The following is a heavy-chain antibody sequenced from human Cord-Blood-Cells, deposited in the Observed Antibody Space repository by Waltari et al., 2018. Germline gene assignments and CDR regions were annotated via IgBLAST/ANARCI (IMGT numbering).Heavy chain of an antibody. CDR1: GWSFSGYY. Sequence: QVQLQQWVAGLLKPSETLSLTCAVYGWSFSGYYWSWIRQPPVQGLEWMGEINHSGSTNYNPSLKGRVAISVDTSKSQFSLTLNSVTAAATAVYYCARALRSSSSWYGWFDPWGQGTLVTVSS. D-gene: IGHD6-13*01. CDR3: ARALRSSSSWYGWFDP. V-gene: IGHV4-34*01. CDR2: INHSGST. J-gene: IGHJ5*02.